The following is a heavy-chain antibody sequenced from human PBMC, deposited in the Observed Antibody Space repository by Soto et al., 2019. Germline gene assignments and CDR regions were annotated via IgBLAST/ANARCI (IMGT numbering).Heavy chain of an antibody. CDR3: ARGVSAGVDY. CDR1: GYSFTSLD. D-gene: IGHD1-26*01. Sequence: ASVKVSCKASGYSFTSLDINWVRQTAGQGLEWMGGREPSTGRTGYAQKFQGRVTMTRDTSINTAYMELTTLTSDDTAFYYCARGVSAGVDYWGQGTLVTVSS. J-gene: IGHJ4*02. CDR2: REPSTGRT. V-gene: IGHV1-8*01.